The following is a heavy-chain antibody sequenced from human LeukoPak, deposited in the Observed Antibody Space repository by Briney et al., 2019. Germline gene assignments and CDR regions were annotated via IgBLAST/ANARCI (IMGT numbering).Heavy chain of an antibody. CDR3: ASRTDY. Sequence: GGSLRLSCAASGFTFSSYEMNWVRQAPGKGLEWVSYISSSSSTIYYADSVKGRFTISRDNAKNSLYLQMNSLRAEDTGVYYCASRTDYWGQGTLVTVSS. J-gene: IGHJ4*02. CDR2: ISSSSSTI. V-gene: IGHV3-48*03. CDR1: GFTFSSYE.